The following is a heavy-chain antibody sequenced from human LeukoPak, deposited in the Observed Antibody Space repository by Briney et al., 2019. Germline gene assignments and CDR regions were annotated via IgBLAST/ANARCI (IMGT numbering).Heavy chain of an antibody. V-gene: IGHV4-61*02. CDR3: AREDYYDSSGYCL. Sequence: PSETLSLTCTVSGGSISSSSYYWSWIRQPAGKGLEWIGRIYTSGSTNYNPSLKSRVTMSVETSKNQFSLKLSPVTAADTAVYYCAREDYYDSSGYCLWGQGTLVTVSS. D-gene: IGHD3-22*01. J-gene: IGHJ4*02. CDR1: GGSISSSSYY. CDR2: IYTSGST.